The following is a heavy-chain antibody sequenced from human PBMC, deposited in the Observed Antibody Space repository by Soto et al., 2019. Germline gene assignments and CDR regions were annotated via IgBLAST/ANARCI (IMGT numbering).Heavy chain of an antibody. CDR3: ANFNWDFDL. CDR2: IYYTGST. J-gene: IGHJ2*01. V-gene: IGHV4-59*01. Sequence: QVQLQESGPGLVKPSENLSLTCTVSGGSISSYYWSWIRQPPGKGLEWIGYIYYTGSTNYNPSLKSRVTISVDTSKNQFSLQLSSVTAADTAVYYCANFNWDFDLWGRGTLVTVSS. CDR1: GGSISSYY.